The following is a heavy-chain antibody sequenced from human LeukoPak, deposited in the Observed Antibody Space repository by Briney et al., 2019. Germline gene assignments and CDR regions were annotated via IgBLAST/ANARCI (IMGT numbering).Heavy chain of an antibody. J-gene: IGHJ2*01. CDR3: AKDLGGGSGCYDL. V-gene: IGHV3-30*18. Sequence: GRSLRLSCAASGFTFSSYGMHWVRQAPGKGLEWVAIISYDGSNKYYADSVQGRFTISRDNSKNTLYLQMNSLRAEDTAVYYCAKDLGGGSGCYDLWGRGTLGTVSS. CDR1: GFTFSSYG. D-gene: IGHD6-19*01. CDR2: ISYDGSNK.